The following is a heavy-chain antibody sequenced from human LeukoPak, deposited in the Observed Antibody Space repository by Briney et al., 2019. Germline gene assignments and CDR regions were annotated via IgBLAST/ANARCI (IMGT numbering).Heavy chain of an antibody. Sequence: GGSLRLSCAASGFTFSTYAMSWVRQAPGKGLEWVSAISGSGGSTYYADSVKGRFTVSRDNSKNTLYLQMNSLRAEETAVYYCAKDLGVLLWFGELRGGDAFDIWGQGTTVTVSS. V-gene: IGHV3-23*01. J-gene: IGHJ3*02. D-gene: IGHD3-10*01. CDR1: GFTFSTYA. CDR3: AKDLGVLLWFGELRGGDAFDI. CDR2: ISGSGGST.